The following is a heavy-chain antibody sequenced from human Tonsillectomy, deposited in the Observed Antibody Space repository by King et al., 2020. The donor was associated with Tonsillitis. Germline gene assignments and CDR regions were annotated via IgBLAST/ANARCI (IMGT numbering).Heavy chain of an antibody. CDR2: ITWSSGLI. J-gene: IGHJ4*02. D-gene: IGHD3-10*02. Sequence: QLVQSGGGLVQPGWSLRLSCGASGFTFDDYAMHWVRQAPGKGLEWVSGITWSSGLIGYADSVKGRFIISRDNAKNSLYLQMNSMRDEDTALYYCARGPLNGHYVGYFDYWGQGALVTVSS. V-gene: IGHV3-9*01. CDR3: ARGPLNGHYVGYFDY. CDR1: GFTFDDYA.